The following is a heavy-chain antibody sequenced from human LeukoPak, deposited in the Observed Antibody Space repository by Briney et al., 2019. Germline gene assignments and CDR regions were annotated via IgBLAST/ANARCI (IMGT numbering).Heavy chain of an antibody. D-gene: IGHD3-22*01. CDR3: ARHSFARDSSGYYEDY. J-gene: IGHJ4*02. Sequence: GESLKISCKGSGYSFTSYWIGRVRQMPGKGLGWMGIIYPGDSDTRYSPSFQGQVTISADKSISTAYLQWSSLKAPDTVMYYCARHSFARDSSGYYEDYWGQGTLVTVSS. CDR2: IYPGDSDT. V-gene: IGHV5-51*01. CDR1: GYSFTSYW.